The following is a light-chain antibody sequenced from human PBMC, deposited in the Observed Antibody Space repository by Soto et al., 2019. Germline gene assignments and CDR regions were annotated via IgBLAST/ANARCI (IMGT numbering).Light chain of an antibody. V-gene: IGKV3-15*01. J-gene: IGKJ1*01. CDR3: QQYNTWPPWT. CDR1: QSVRSD. Sequence: VVMTQSPATLSVSPGETVTLSCRASQSVRSDLAWYQQRPGQAPRLLIYGASSRAADIPAMFSGSGSGTDFTLTITSLQSEDFAVYHCQQYNTWPPWTFGQGTKVEI. CDR2: GAS.